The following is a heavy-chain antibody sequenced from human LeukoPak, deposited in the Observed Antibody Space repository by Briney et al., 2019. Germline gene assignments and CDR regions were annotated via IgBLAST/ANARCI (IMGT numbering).Heavy chain of an antibody. CDR1: GLTFGDYA. D-gene: IGHD2-2*01. CDR2: IQAKAYGGAT. J-gene: IGHJ4*02. V-gene: IGHV3-49*04. Sequence: GGSLRLSCSTSGLTFGDYAMSWVRQAPGKGLEWVGFIQAKAYGGATKYAASVNGRFSISRDDSQSIANLQMNDLETEDTAVYYCTRAPHPRCSSSGCYLDYWGQGTLVTVSS. CDR3: TRAPHPRCSSSGCYLDY.